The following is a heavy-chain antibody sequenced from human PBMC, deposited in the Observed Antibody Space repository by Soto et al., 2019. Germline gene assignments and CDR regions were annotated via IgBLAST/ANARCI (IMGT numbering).Heavy chain of an antibody. V-gene: IGHV4-4*02. CDR3: ARTVRGRVQLVERLIDY. CDR2: IYHSGST. D-gene: IGHD1-1*01. CDR1: GGSISSSNW. Sequence: QVQLQESGPGLVKPSGTLSLTCAVSGGSISSSNWWSWVRQPPGKGLEWIGEIYHSGSTNYNPSLKTRVPVSVDKSQNQFPPKLSSVTAADTAVYYCARTVRGRVQLVERLIDYWGQGTLVTVSP. J-gene: IGHJ4*02.